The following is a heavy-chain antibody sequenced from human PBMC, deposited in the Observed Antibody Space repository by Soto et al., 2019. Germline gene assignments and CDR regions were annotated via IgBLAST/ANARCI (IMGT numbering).Heavy chain of an antibody. J-gene: IGHJ4*02. D-gene: IGHD1-26*01. Sequence: GGSLRLSCAASGFTFSSYGMHWVRQAPGKGLEWVAVIPYDGSNKYYADSVKGRFTISRDNSKNTLYLQMNSLRAEDTAVYYCAKLVGYSGSYYRSNFDYWGQGTLVTVSS. CDR2: IPYDGSNK. V-gene: IGHV3-30*18. CDR1: GFTFSSYG. CDR3: AKLVGYSGSYYRSNFDY.